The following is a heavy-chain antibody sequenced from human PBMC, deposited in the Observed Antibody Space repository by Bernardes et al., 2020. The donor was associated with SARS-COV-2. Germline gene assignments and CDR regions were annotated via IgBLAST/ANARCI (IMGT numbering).Heavy chain of an antibody. CDR3: AKDHSGSYSFYFDY. D-gene: IGHD1-26*01. Sequence: GGSLRLSCAGSGFTFSSYVMHWVRQAPGKGLEWVAVTSYDGSNKYYAHSVKGRFTISRDNSKNTLYLQMNSLRAEDTAVYYGAKDHSGSYSFYFDYGGQGTLVTVSS. CDR1: GFTFSSYV. V-gene: IGHV3-30*18. J-gene: IGHJ4*02. CDR2: TSYDGSNK.